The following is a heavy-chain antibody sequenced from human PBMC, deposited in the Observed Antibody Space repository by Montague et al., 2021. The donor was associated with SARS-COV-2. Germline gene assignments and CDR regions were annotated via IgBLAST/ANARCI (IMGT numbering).Heavy chain of an antibody. CDR1: GFTFSSYA. CDR3: ARDDSSSWYGASDY. V-gene: IGHV3-30*04. CDR2: ISYDGSNK. J-gene: IGHJ4*02. D-gene: IGHD6-13*01. Sequence: SLRLSCAASGFTFSSYAMHWVRQAPGKGLEWVAVISYDGSNKYYADSVKGRFTISRDNSKNTLYLQMNSLRAEDTAVYYCARDDSSSWYGASDYWGQGTLVTVSP.